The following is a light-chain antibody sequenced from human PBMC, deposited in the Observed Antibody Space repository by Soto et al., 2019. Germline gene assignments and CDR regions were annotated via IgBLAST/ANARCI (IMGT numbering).Light chain of an antibody. Sequence: QSALTQPASVSGSPGQSITISCTGTRSDVGGYDYVSWYQQHPGQAPALMIYDVSNRPSGVSSRFSGSKYGNTASLTISGLQAEDEADYYCSSYTSSSTYVFGTGTKLTVL. V-gene: IGLV2-14*03. CDR2: DVS. J-gene: IGLJ1*01. CDR1: RSDVGGYDY. CDR3: SSYTSSSTYV.